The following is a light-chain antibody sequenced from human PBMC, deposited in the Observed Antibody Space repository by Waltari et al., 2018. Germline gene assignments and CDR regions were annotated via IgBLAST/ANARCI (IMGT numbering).Light chain of an antibody. CDR3: SSYTTSGTFV. CDR2: QVS. V-gene: IGLV2-14*01. CDR1: SSDVGAYHY. J-gene: IGLJ2*01. Sequence: QSALTQPASVSGSPGQSITIPCTATSSDVGAYHYVSWYQHHPGKAPKIMIYQVSNRPSGVSNRLSGSKSGNTASLTISGLQAEDEGDYYCSSYTTSGTFVFGGGTKLTVL.